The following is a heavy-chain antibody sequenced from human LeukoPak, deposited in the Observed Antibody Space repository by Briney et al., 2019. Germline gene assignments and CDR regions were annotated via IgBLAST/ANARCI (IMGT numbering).Heavy chain of an antibody. D-gene: IGHD2-15*01. CDR2: IYYSGST. J-gene: IGHJ4*02. Sequence: SETLSLTCTVSGGSISSYYWSWIRQPPGKGLEWIGYIYYSGSTNYNPSLKSRATISVDTSKNQFSLKLSSVTAADTAVYYCARARTATDEIDYWGQGTLVTVSS. CDR1: GGSISSYY. CDR3: ARARTATDEIDY. V-gene: IGHV4-59*01.